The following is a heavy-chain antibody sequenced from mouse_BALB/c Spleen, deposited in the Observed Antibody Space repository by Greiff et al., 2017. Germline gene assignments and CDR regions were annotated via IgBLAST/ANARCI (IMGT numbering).Heavy chain of an antibody. CDR2: INPYNGDT. CDR3: GRGYGNYVRAMDY. J-gene: IGHJ4*01. D-gene: IGHD2-10*02. V-gene: IGHV1-37*01. CDR1: GYSFTGYF. Sequence: EVQLQQSGPELVKPGASVKISCKASGYSFTGYFMNWVKQSHGKSLEWIGRINPYNGDTFYNQKFKGKATLTVDKSSSTAYMELLSLTSEDSAVYYCGRGYGNYVRAMDYWGQGTSVTVSS.